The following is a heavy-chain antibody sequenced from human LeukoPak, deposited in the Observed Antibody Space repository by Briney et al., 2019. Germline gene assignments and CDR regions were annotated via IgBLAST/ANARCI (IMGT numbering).Heavy chain of an antibody. Sequence: PGGSLRLSCAASGFTFSSYWMHWVRQVPGKGLVWVSRINSDGGSTSYADSVKGRFTISRDNAENTLYLQMNSLRGEDTAVYYCTRGVAAAPNSFDPWGQGTLVTVPS. CDR1: GFTFSSYW. CDR3: TRGVAAAPNSFDP. CDR2: INSDGGST. J-gene: IGHJ5*02. D-gene: IGHD6-13*01. V-gene: IGHV3-74*01.